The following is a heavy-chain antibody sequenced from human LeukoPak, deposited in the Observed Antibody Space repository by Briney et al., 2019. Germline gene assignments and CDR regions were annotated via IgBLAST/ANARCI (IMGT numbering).Heavy chain of an antibody. Sequence: SQTLSLTCAVSGGSISSGGYSWSWIRQPPGTGLEWIVYIYHSGSTYYNPSLKSRVTISVDRSKNQFSLKLSSVTAADTAVYYCAREGYDILTGIGYFDLWGRGTLVTVSS. V-gene: IGHV4-30-2*01. J-gene: IGHJ2*01. CDR1: GGSISSGGYS. D-gene: IGHD3-9*01. CDR3: AREGYDILTGIGYFDL. CDR2: IYHSGST.